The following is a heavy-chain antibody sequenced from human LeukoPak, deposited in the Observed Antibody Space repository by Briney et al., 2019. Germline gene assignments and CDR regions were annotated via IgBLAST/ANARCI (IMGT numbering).Heavy chain of an antibody. CDR1: GFTFSSNG. Sequence: GGSLRLSCVASGFTFSSNGMHWVRQAPGKGLEWVTFIQYDGSKKYYADSVKGRFTISRDNSKNTLYLEMNSLRAEDTAVYYCAKDIGSYYDYWGQGILVAVSS. J-gene: IGHJ4*02. V-gene: IGHV3-30*02. CDR2: IQYDGSKK. CDR3: AKDIGSYYDY. D-gene: IGHD3-10*01.